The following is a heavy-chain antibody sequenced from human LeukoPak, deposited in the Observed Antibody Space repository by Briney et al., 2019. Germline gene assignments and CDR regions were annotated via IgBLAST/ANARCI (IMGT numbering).Heavy chain of an antibody. D-gene: IGHD6-19*01. J-gene: IGHJ4*02. Sequence: SSETLSLTCTVSGGSISSATYYWNWIRQPAGKGLEWIGRIYTSGSTNYNPSLKSRVTISVDTSKNQFSLKLTSVTAADTAVYYCARSGIAVAGSPYVFDYWGQGTLVTVSS. CDR2: IYTSGST. CDR1: GGSISSATYY. CDR3: ARSGIAVAGSPYVFDY. V-gene: IGHV4-61*02.